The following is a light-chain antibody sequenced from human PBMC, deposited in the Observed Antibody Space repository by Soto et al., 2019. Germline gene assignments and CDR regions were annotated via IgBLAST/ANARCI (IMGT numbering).Light chain of an antibody. CDR2: DAS. Sequence: IKVSKSPSTLSVTNRDRVTITCRASQSVNKWLAWFQQKPGKVPKLLIFDASTLQTGVPSRFGGGGSGTEFTLTICGLQPDDFATDYCQQYNIYFCTFGQGAKV. CDR3: QQYNIYFCT. J-gene: IGKJ1*01. CDR1: QSVNKW. V-gene: IGKV1-5*01.